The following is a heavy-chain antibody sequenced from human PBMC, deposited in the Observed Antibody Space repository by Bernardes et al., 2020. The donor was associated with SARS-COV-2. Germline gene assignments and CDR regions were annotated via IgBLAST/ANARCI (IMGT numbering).Heavy chain of an antibody. CDR1: GYTFTGYY. J-gene: IGHJ6*02. CDR3: AIPPTNYDRYGMDV. Sequence: ASVKASCKASGYTFTGYYMHWVRQAPGQGLEWMGWINPNSGGTNYAQKFQDRVTMTRDTSISTAYMELSRLISDDTAVYYCAIPPTNYDRYGMDVWGQGTTVTVSS. CDR2: INPNSGGT. V-gene: IGHV1-2*02. D-gene: IGHD3-16*01.